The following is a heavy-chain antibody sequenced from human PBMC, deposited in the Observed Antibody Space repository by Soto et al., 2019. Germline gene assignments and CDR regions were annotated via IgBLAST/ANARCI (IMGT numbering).Heavy chain of an antibody. CDR2: ISWNSGSI. V-gene: IGHV3-9*01. D-gene: IGHD2-15*01. Sequence: PGGSLRLSCAASGFTFDDYAMHWVRQAPGKGLEWVSGISWNSGSIGYADSVKGRFTISRDNAKNSLYLQMNSLRAEDTALYYCAKDLIGYCSGGSCYSSAFDIWGQGTMVTVSS. CDR3: AKDLIGYCSGGSCYSSAFDI. CDR1: GFTFDDYA. J-gene: IGHJ3*02.